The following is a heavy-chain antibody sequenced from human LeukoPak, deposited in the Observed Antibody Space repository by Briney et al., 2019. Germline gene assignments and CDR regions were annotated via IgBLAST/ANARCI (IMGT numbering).Heavy chain of an antibody. CDR3: ARHSNYYDSSGYVTPNSFYF. CDR2: MYYSGNS. Sequence: SETLSLTCTVSGGSISSSGYYWGWLRQPPGKGLEWIGTMYYSGNSYYNPSLKSRVTISVDTSKNQFSLKRNSVTAAYTAVYYCARHSNYYDSSGYVTPNSFYFWGQGTLVTVSS. CDR1: GGSISSSGYY. D-gene: IGHD3-22*01. J-gene: IGHJ4*01. V-gene: IGHV4-39*01.